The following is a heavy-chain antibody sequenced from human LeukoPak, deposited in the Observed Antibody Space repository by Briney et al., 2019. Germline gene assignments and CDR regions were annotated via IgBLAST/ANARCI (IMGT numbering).Heavy chain of an antibody. V-gene: IGHV3-23*01. Sequence: GGSLRLSCAASGFTFSSYAMRWVRQAPGKGLEWVSATSGSGGSTYYTDSVKGRFTISRDNSKNTLYLQMNSLRAEDTAVYYCAKGSIADYDFWSGYYTHYFDYWGQGTLVTVSS. CDR1: GFTFSSYA. D-gene: IGHD3-3*01. CDR2: TSGSGGST. J-gene: IGHJ4*02. CDR3: AKGSIADYDFWSGYYTHYFDY.